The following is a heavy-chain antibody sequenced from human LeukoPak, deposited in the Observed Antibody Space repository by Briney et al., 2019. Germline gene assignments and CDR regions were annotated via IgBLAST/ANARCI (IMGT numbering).Heavy chain of an antibody. Sequence: ASETLSLTCTVSGDSINDYYWSWIRQPPGKRMEWIGWIYYSGSTMYSPSLESRVTISLDTSRTQFSLDLNSVTAADTAVYYCARHAGLGSGYYHDAFDIWGQGSMVIVSS. D-gene: IGHD3-22*01. CDR1: GDSINDYY. V-gene: IGHV4-59*08. CDR2: IYYSGST. J-gene: IGHJ3*02. CDR3: ARHAGLGSGYYHDAFDI.